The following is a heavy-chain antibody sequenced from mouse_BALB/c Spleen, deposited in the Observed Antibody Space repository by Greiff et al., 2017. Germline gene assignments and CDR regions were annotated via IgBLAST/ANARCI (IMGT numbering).Heavy chain of an antibody. CDR3: ARGIYYDYCFAY. CDR2: ISSGSSTI. J-gene: IGHJ3*01. Sequence: VQLVESGGGLVQPGGSRKLSCAASGFTFSSFGMHWVRQAPEKGLEWVAYISSGSSTIYYADTVKGRFTISRDNPKNTLFLQMTSLRSEDTAMYYCARGIYYDYCFAYWGQGTLVTVSA. CDR1: GFTFSSFG. V-gene: IGHV5-17*02. D-gene: IGHD2-4*01.